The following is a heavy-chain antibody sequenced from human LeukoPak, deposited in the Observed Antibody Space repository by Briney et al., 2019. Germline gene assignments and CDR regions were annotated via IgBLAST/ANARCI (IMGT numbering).Heavy chain of an antibody. Sequence: PGGSLLLSCEASGFPFKNAWMIWVRQAPGKGPEWVGRIKSTRDGGPTEYAAPVKGRFTISRDDSKNTVYLQMSSMITDDTGVYYCTTVPRYFDWLSRSDYYYMDVWGKGTTVTISS. CDR3: TTVPRYFDWLSRSDYYYMDV. J-gene: IGHJ6*03. D-gene: IGHD3-9*01. CDR2: IKSTRDGGPT. CDR1: GFPFKNAW. V-gene: IGHV3-15*01.